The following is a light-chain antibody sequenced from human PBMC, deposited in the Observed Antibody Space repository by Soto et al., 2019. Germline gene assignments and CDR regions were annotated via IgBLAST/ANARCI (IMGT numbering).Light chain of an antibody. Sequence: QSALTQPASVSVSPGQSITISCTVASSDVGGYNYVSWYQQHPGKAPKLMIYEVSNRPSGVSNRFSGSKSGNTASLTISGLQAEDEADYYCSSYTISNTRPLVFGTGTKVTVL. CDR2: EVS. CDR3: SSYTISNTRPLV. J-gene: IGLJ1*01. CDR1: SSDVGGYNY. V-gene: IGLV2-14*01.